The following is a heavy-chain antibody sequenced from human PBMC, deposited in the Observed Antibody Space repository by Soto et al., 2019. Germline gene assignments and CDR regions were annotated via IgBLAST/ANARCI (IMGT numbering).Heavy chain of an antibody. D-gene: IGHD2-15*01. CDR1: GFTFSNYN. Sequence: GGSLRLSCAASGFTFSNYNMKWVRQAPGKGLEWVSYISNTGKTIYYADSVKGRFTISRDNARNSLYLQMDRLREEDTAVYYCVRTRGADCSGGTCYWFDLWGQGTLVTVSS. V-gene: IGHV3-48*02. J-gene: IGHJ5*02. CDR2: ISNTGKTI. CDR3: VRTRGADCSGGTCYWFDL.